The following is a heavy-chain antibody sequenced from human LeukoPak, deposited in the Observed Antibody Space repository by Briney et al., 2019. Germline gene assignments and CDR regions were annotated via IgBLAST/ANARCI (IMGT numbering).Heavy chain of an antibody. D-gene: IGHD6-19*01. CDR1: GGSVSSSNYY. J-gene: IGHJ4*02. Sequence: SETLSLACSVSGGSVSSSNYYWGWVRQPPGKGLEWIGSIYYSGNTYYTPSLKSRVTISVDTSKNHFSLKLSSVTAADTAVYYCARLGYTTGWHGGLDYWGQGTLVTVSS. V-gene: IGHV4-39*02. CDR3: ARLGYTTGWHGGLDY. CDR2: IYYSGNT.